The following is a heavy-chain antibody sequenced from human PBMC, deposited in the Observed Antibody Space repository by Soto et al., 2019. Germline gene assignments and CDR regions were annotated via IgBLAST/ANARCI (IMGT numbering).Heavy chain of an antibody. J-gene: IGHJ5*02. D-gene: IGHD5-18*01. CDR2: INPNSGDT. CDR1: GYTFNDFY. CDR3: ARDLRGYSNWFHP. Sequence: QVQLVQSGAEVKKPGASVKVSCKTSGYTFNDFYIHWVREAPGQGLEWLGWINPNSGDTHYGQHSQGRVTLIADTAINTTDMQLSSLAPGDTAMYYCARDLRGYSNWFHPWGQGTLVTVSS. V-gene: IGHV1-2*02.